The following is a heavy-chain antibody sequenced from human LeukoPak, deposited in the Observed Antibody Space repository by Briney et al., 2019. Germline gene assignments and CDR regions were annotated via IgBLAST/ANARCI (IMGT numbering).Heavy chain of an antibody. D-gene: IGHD3-10*01. CDR3: ARRPEFGELGWFDP. V-gene: IGHV4-31*03. CDR1: GGSISSGGYY. J-gene: IGHJ5*02. CDR2: IYYSGST. Sequence: SETLSLTCTVSGGSISSGGYYWSWIRQHPGKGLEWIGYIYYSGSTYYNPSLKSRVTISVDTSKNQFSLKLSSVTAADTAVYYCARRPEFGELGWFDPWGQGTLVTVSS.